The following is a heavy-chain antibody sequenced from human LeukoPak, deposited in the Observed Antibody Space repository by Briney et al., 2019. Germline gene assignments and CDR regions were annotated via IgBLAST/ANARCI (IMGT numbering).Heavy chain of an antibody. V-gene: IGHV3-23*01. CDR2: ISGSGGST. D-gene: IGHD3-10*01. Sequence: GGSLRLSCAASGFTFSSYGMSWVRQAPGKGLEWVSAISGSGGSTYYADSVKGRFTISRDNSKNTLYLQMNSLRAEDTAVYYCAKTYGSGSYCYYYYYMDVWGKGTTVTISS. J-gene: IGHJ6*03. CDR1: GFTFSSYG. CDR3: AKTYGSGSYCYYYYYMDV.